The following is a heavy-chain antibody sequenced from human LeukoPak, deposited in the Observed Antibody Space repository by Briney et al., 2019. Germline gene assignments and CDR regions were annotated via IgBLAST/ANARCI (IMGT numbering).Heavy chain of an antibody. Sequence: PSETLSLTCTVSGGSISSGGYYWSWIRQHPGKGLEWIGYIYYSGSTYYNPSLKSRVTISVDTSKNQFSLKLSSVTAADTAVYYCAKDSVAVMITFGGVDSYYFDYWGQGTLVTVSS. V-gene: IGHV4-31*03. J-gene: IGHJ4*02. CDR1: GGSISSGGYY. CDR2: IYYSGST. CDR3: AKDSVAVMITFGGVDSYYFDY. D-gene: IGHD3-16*01.